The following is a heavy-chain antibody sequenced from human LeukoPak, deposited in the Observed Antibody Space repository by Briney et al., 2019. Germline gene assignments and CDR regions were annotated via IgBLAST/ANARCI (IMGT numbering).Heavy chain of an antibody. CDR3: ARIRHAYNDAYDI. J-gene: IGHJ3*02. CDR1: GYTFTNYY. V-gene: IGHV1-46*01. Sequence: ASVKVSCKASGYTFTNYYMHWVRQAPGQGLEWMGLINPGGGNTNYAQNFQGRVTITRDTSTSPVYMELSSLTSEDTAIYYCARIRHAYNDAYDIWGHGTVVTVPS. CDR2: INPGGGNT. D-gene: IGHD5-24*01.